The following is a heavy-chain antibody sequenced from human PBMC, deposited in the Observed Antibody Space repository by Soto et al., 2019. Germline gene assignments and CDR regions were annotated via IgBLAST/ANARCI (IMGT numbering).Heavy chain of an antibody. J-gene: IGHJ5*02. CDR2: IYHSGST. CDR1: GGSISSSNW. Sequence: QVQLQESGPGLVKPSGTLSLTCAVSGGSISSSNWWSWVRQPPGKGLEWIGEIYHSGSTNYNPSLTTPVTISVDQSKNPFSLKLSSVAAADTAVYYCARDNTNTAAGTRGFDPWGQGTLVTVSS. V-gene: IGHV4-4*02. D-gene: IGHD6-13*01. CDR3: ARDNTNTAAGTRGFDP.